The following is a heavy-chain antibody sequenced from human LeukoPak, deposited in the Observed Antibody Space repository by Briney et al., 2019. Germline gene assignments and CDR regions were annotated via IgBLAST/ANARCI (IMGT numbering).Heavy chain of an antibody. V-gene: IGHV1-8*01. CDR1: GYTFPSYD. Sequence: ASVKVSCKASGYTFPSYDINWVRQATGQGLEWMGWMNPNSGNTGSAQKFQGRVTMTRDTSISTAYMELSRLRSDDTAVYYCARDTYYYDSSGYFGGLDYYYYMDVWGKGTTVTISS. CDR2: MNPNSGNT. CDR3: ARDTYYYDSSGYFGGLDYYYYMDV. D-gene: IGHD3-22*01. J-gene: IGHJ6*03.